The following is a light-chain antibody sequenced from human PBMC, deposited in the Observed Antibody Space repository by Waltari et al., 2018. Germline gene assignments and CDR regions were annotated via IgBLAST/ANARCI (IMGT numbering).Light chain of an antibody. Sequence: QSVLTQPPSASGTPGQRVTISCSGSSSNIGSQAVNWYQQLPGTAPKLLMYSNNQRPSGVPDRFSGSKSGTSASLASSGLQSEDEADYYCATWDDNLNGVVFGGGTKLTVL. J-gene: IGLJ2*01. CDR1: SSNIGSQA. CDR3: ATWDDNLNGVV. CDR2: SNN. V-gene: IGLV1-44*01.